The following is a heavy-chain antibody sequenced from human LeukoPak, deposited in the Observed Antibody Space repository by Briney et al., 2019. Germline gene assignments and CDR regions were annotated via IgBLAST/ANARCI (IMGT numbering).Heavy chain of an antibody. CDR3: ERGSGNYGDYVGYFDY. CDR2: IYSGGST. Sequence: GGSLTLSCAASGFTVISNYMSWVRQAPGKGLDWVSFIYSGGSTYYADSVKGRFTISRDNSKNTLYLQMNSLRAEDTAVYYCERGSGNYGDYVGYFDYWGQGTLVTVSS. J-gene: IGHJ4*02. D-gene: IGHD4-17*01. CDR1: GFTVISNY. V-gene: IGHV3-53*01.